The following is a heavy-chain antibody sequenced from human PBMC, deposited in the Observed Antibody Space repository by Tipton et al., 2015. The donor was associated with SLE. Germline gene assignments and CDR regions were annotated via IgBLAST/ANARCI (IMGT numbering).Heavy chain of an antibody. Sequence: SLRLSCAASGFTFSSYSMNWVRQAPGKGLEWVSHISSSGSERNYADSVKGRFTISRDNAWNSLYLQMNRLRVEDTAIYYCATGDVGAFDYWGQGTLVTVSS. CDR1: GFTFSSYS. V-gene: IGHV3-21*05. CDR2: ISSSGSER. J-gene: IGHJ4*02. D-gene: IGHD7-27*01. CDR3: ATGDVGAFDY.